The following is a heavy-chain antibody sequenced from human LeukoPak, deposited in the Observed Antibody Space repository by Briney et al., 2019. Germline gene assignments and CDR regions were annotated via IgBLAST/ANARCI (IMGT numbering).Heavy chain of an antibody. CDR2: IYYSGST. D-gene: IGHD2-2*01. CDR3: ARLGRTSYWYFDL. Sequence: PSETLSLTCTVSGGSISSYYWSWIRPPPGKGLEWIGYIYYSGSTNYNPSLKSRVTISVDTSKNQFSLKLSSVTAADTAVYYCARLGRTSYWYFDLWGRGTLVTVSS. J-gene: IGHJ2*01. CDR1: GGSISSYY. V-gene: IGHV4-59*08.